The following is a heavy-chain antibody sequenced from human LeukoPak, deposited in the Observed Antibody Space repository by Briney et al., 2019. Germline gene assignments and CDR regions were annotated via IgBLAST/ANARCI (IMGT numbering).Heavy chain of an antibody. Sequence: SETLSLTCTVSGGSISSYYWSWIRQPPGKGLEWIGYIYYTGSTNYNPSLKSRVTMFVDMSKNQFSLRLSSVAAADTAVYYCARHRAYSSSSPFDYWGQGTLVTVSS. V-gene: IGHV4-59*08. J-gene: IGHJ4*02. CDR1: GGSISSYY. CDR3: ARHRAYSSSSPFDY. CDR2: IYYTGST. D-gene: IGHD6-6*01.